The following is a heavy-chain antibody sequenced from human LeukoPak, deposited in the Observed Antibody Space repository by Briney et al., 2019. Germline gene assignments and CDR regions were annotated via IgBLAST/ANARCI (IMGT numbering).Heavy chain of an antibody. CDR2: IHYSGKT. Sequence: SETLSLTCTVSGGSISGYYWTWTRQPPGKGLEWIEQIHYSGKTDYNPSLRSRITISVDTSKNQMFLKLSSVTAADTAVYYCARFGFYYDIDVWGQGTTVTVSS. D-gene: IGHD3-16*01. V-gene: IGHV4-59*01. J-gene: IGHJ6*02. CDR1: GGSISGYY. CDR3: ARFGFYYDIDV.